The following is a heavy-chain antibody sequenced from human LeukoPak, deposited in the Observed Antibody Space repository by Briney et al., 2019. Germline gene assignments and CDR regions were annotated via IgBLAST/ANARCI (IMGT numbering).Heavy chain of an antibody. V-gene: IGHV3-66*01. D-gene: IGHD6-13*01. CDR1: GFTVSSNY. Sequence: PGGSLRLSCAASGFTVSSNYMSWVRQAPGKGLEWVSVIYSGGSTYYADSVKGRFTISRDNSKNTLYLRMNSLRAEDTAVYYCARGYSSSWSESDYWGQGTLVTVSS. CDR3: ARGYSSSWSESDY. CDR2: IYSGGST. J-gene: IGHJ4*02.